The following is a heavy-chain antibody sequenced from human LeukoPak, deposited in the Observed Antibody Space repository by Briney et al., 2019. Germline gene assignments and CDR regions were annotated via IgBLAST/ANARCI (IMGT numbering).Heavy chain of an antibody. CDR2: INAGNGNT. CDR3: ARGIYYYGSGSYYNVPFDY. CDR1: GYTFTSYA. V-gene: IGHV1-3*01. J-gene: IGHJ4*02. D-gene: IGHD3-10*01. Sequence: GSVKVSCKASGYTFTSYAMHWVRQAPGQRLEWMGRINAGNGNTKYSQKFQGRVTITRDTSASTAYMELSSLRSEDTAVYYCARGIYYYGSGSYYNVPFDYWGQGTLVTVSS.